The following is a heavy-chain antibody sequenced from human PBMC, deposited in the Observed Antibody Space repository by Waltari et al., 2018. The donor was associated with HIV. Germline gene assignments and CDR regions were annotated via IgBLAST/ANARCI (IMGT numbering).Heavy chain of an antibody. CDR1: GGSFSGYY. D-gene: IGHD6-13*01. CDR3: ARRTSIAAAGNTDY. V-gene: IGHV4-34*01. Sequence: QVQLQQWGAGLLKPSETLSLTCAVYGGSFSGYYWSWIRQPPGKGLEWIGEINHSGSTNYNPSLKSRVTISVDTSKNQFSLKLSSVTAADTAVYYCARRTSIAAAGNTDYWGQGTLVTVSS. J-gene: IGHJ4*02. CDR2: INHSGST.